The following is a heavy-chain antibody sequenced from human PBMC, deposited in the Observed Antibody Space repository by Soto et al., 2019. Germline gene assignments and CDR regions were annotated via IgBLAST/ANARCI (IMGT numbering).Heavy chain of an antibody. CDR1: GASISVHSYY. CDR3: TRRDNWNDNYFDP. Sequence: SETLSLTCTVSGASISVHSYYWTWIRQPPGKGLEWIGSSYYSGTTYFNPSLKSRATISVDTSKNQFSLRLTSVTAADTATYYCTRRDNWNDNYFDPWGPGALVTVSS. CDR2: SYYSGTT. J-gene: IGHJ5*02. D-gene: IGHD1-20*01. V-gene: IGHV4-39*01.